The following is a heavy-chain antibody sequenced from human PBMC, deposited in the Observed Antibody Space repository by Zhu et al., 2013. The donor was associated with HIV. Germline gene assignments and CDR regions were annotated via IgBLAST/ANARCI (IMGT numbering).Heavy chain of an antibody. CDR2: ISAYNGNT. D-gene: IGHD3-22*01. CDR1: GYTFTSYG. V-gene: IGHV1-18*01. CDR3: ARDLHYYDSSGPILGYFDY. Sequence: QVQLVQSGAEVKKPGASVKVSCKASGYTFTSYGISWVRQAPGQGLEWMGWISAYNGNTNYAQKLQGRVTMTTDTSTSTAYMELRSLRSDDTAVYYCARDLHYYDSSGPILGYFDYWGQGTLVTVSS. J-gene: IGHJ4*02.